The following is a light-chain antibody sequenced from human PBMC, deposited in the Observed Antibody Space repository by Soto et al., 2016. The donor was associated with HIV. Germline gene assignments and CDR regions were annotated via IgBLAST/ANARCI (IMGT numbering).Light chain of an antibody. CDR1: QSVARW. CDR2: KTS. V-gene: IGKV1-5*03. Sequence: DIQMTQSPRFLSASVGDTVNITCRASQSVARWLAWYQMKPAKAPRLLMYKTSLLQTGVPSRFSGSASGTEFSLSIRSLQPDDSATYFCQQYNSFPTFGQGTKVEIK. J-gene: IGKJ1*01. CDR3: QQYNSFPT.